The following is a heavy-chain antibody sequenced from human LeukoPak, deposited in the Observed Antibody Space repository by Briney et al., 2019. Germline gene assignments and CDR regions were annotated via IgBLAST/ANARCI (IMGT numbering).Heavy chain of an antibody. D-gene: IGHD6-13*01. V-gene: IGHV1-69*13. J-gene: IGHJ4*02. CDR2: IIPIFGTA. Sequence: SVKVSCKASGGTFSSYAISWVRQAPGQGLEWMGGIIPIFGTANYAQKFQGRVTITADESTSTAYMELSSLRSEDTAVYYCATVDSLGSSSWRLFDYWGQGTLVTVSS. CDR1: GGTFSSYA. CDR3: ATVDSLGSSSWRLFDY.